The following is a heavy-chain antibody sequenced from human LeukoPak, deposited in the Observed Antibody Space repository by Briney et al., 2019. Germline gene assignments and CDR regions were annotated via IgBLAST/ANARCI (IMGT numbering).Heavy chain of an antibody. V-gene: IGHV3-48*01. CDR2: ITSDSRTI. CDR1: GFTFSSYN. Sequence: LTGGSLRLSCAPSGFTFSSYNMNWVRQTPGKGLEWISYITSDSRTIYYADSVRGRFIISRDNAKNSLYLQMNSLSAEDTAVYYCAREVGWGYSYTFFYYFMDVWGKGTTVIVSS. D-gene: IGHD5-18*01. J-gene: IGHJ6*03. CDR3: AREVGWGYSYTFFYYFMDV.